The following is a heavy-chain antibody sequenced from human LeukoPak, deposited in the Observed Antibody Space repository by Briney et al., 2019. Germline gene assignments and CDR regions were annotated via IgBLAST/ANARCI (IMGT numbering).Heavy chain of an antibody. J-gene: IGHJ5*02. CDR2: IIPIFGTA. CDR3: AMTFDYYDSSDWFDP. Sequence: ASVKVSCKASGGTFSSYAISWVRQAPGQGLEWMGGIIPIFGTANYAQKFQGRVTITADESTSTAYMELSSLRSEDTAVYYCAMTFDYYDSSDWFDPWGQGTLVTVSS. D-gene: IGHD3-22*01. CDR1: GGTFSSYA. V-gene: IGHV1-69*13.